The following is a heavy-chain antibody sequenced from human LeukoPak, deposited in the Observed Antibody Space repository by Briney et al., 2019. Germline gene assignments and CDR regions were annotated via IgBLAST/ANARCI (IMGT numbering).Heavy chain of an antibody. Sequence: PGGSLRLSCAASGFTFSSYSMNWVRQAPGKGLEWVSSISSSSSYIYYADSVKGRSTISRDNAKNSLYLQMNSLRADDTAVYYCARDRLRLGELPILNKKNNYFDYWGQGTLVTVSS. CDR3: ARDRLRLGELPILNKKNNYFDY. CDR2: ISSSSSYI. D-gene: IGHD3-16*01. V-gene: IGHV3-21*01. CDR1: GFTFSSYS. J-gene: IGHJ4*02.